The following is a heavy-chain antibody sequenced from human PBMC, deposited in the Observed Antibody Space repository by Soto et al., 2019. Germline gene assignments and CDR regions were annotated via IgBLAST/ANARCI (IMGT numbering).Heavy chain of an antibody. CDR2: ITSDGSPI. CDR1: GFTFSDYY. CDR3: AGGEMSTISFDY. Sequence: QVQLVESGGGLVKPGGSLRLSCAASGFTFSDYYMSWIRQAPGKWLEWVSYITSDGSPIYYADSVRGRFTISRDSAKNSVSLQMNSLRAEDTAMYYCAGGEMSTISFDYWGQGTLVTVSS. D-gene: IGHD1-1*01. V-gene: IGHV3-11*01. J-gene: IGHJ4*02.